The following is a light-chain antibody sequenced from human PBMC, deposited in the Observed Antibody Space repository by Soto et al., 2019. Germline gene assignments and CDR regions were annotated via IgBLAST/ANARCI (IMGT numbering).Light chain of an antibody. CDR2: DVS. V-gene: IGLV2-14*01. Sequence: QSVLTQPASVSGSPGQSITISCTGTSSDVGGYNYVSWYQQHPGKAPKLMIYDVSNRPSGVSNRFSGSKSGNTASLTISGLQAEDEADYYCSSYTGSSIVVFGGGTKVTVL. CDR3: SSYTGSSIVV. J-gene: IGLJ2*01. CDR1: SSDVGGYNY.